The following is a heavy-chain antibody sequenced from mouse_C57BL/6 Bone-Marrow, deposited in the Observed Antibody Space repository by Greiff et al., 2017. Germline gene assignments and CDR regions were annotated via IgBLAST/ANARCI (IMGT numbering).Heavy chain of an antibody. CDR3: AISRHYYGSSHYYAMDY. D-gene: IGHD1-1*01. CDR1: GYTFTSYW. CDR2: INPSSGYT. V-gene: IGHV1-7*01. Sequence: QVQLQQSGAELAKPGASVKLSCKASGYTFTSYWMHWVKQRPGQSLEWIGYINPSSGYTKYNQKFKDKATLTADKSSSTAYMQLSSLPYEDSAVXYCAISRHYYGSSHYYAMDYWGQGTSVTVSS. J-gene: IGHJ4*01.